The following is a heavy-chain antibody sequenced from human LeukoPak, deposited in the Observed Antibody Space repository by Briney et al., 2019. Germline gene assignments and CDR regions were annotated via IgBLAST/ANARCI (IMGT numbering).Heavy chain of an antibody. CDR3: AKGNSRYYYGSAEGDY. Sequence: GGSLRLSCAASGFTFSSYAMSWVRQAPGKGMGWDSAISGSGGGRYYADSVKGRFTISRDNSKNTLYLQINSLRAEDTAVYYCAKGNSRYYYGSAEGDYWGQGTLVTVSS. D-gene: IGHD3-10*01. CDR1: GFTFSSYA. V-gene: IGHV3-23*01. CDR2: ISGSGGGR. J-gene: IGHJ4*02.